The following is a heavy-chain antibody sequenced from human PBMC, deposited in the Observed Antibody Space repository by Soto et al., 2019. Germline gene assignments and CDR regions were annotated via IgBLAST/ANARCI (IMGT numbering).Heavy chain of an antibody. D-gene: IGHD6-13*01. CDR3: AKDRAAGFDY. Sequence: QVQLVESGGGVVQPGRSLRLSCAASGFTFSSYGMHWVRQAPGKGLEWVAVISYDGSNKYYADSVKGRFTISRDNSKNTMYLQKNSLRAEDTAVYYCAKDRAAGFDYCVHGTLVTVSS. V-gene: IGHV3-30*18. CDR1: GFTFSSYG. CDR2: ISYDGSNK. J-gene: IGHJ4*01.